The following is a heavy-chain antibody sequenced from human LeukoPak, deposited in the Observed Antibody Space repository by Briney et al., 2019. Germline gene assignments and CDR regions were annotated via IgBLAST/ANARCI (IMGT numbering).Heavy chain of an antibody. V-gene: IGHV1-69*06. D-gene: IGHD3-16*01. CDR1: GCTFSSYA. J-gene: IGHJ3*02. CDR2: IIPIFGTA. Sequence: SVKVSCKASGCTFSSYAISWVRQAPGQGLEWMGGIIPIFGTAKYAQKFHGRVTITADNYTSTAYMELSSLRSEDTAVYYCAREGSEGVGAFDIWGQGTMVTVSS. CDR3: AREGSEGVGAFDI.